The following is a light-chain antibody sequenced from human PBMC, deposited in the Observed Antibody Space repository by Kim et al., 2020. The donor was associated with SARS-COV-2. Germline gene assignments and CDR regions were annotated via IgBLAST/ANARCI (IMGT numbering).Light chain of an antibody. V-gene: IGLV2-11*03. CDR3: CSYAGSPLYV. CDR1: SSDVGGYNS. Sequence: QSITISCTGTSSDVGGYNSVSWYQQHPGKAPRLMIYDVTKRPSGVSDRFSGSQSGNTASLTISGLQAEDEADYYCCSYAGSPLYVFGTGTKVTVL. CDR2: DVT. J-gene: IGLJ1*01.